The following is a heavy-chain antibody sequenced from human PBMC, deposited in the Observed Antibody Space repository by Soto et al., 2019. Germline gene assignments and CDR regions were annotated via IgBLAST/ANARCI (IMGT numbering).Heavy chain of an antibody. CDR3: ARPYQLPYYYYYYGMDV. D-gene: IGHD2-2*01. Sequence: LRLSCAASGFTFSSYSMYWVRQAPGKGLEWVSSISSSSSYIYYADSVKGRFTISRDNAKNSLYLQMNSLRAEDTAVYYCARPYQLPYYYYYYGMDVWGQGTTVTVSS. CDR1: GFTFSSYS. V-gene: IGHV3-21*01. CDR2: ISSSSSYI. J-gene: IGHJ6*02.